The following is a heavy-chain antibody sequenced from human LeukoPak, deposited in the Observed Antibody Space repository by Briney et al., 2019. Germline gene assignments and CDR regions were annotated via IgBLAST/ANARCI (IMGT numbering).Heavy chain of an antibody. CDR2: ISYSTTTT. D-gene: IGHD3-10*01. V-gene: IGHV3-23*01. J-gene: IGHJ3*02. CDR1: GFTFSTSA. Sequence: GGSLRLSCVGSGFTFSTSALSWVRQAPGKGPEWVSTISYSTTTTYYADSVKGRFTISRDNSQRTLYPQMNSLRAEDTALYYCAKDRTSGRHVHDAFEIWGHGTMVTVSS. CDR3: AKDRTSGRHVHDAFEI.